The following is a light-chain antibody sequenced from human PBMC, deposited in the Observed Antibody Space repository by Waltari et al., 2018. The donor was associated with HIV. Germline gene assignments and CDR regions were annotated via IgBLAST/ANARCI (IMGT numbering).Light chain of an antibody. CDR3: QSYDRSLSASVV. CDR2: GNK. J-gene: IGLJ2*01. CDR1: SSNIGADYD. Sequence: QSVLTQPPSVSGAPGQRVTISCTGGSSNIGADYDVHWYQQIPGTAPKLLIPGNKNRPSGVPDLFSASKSGTSASLAITGLQAEDEADYFCQSYDRSLSASVVFGGGTKLTVL. V-gene: IGLV1-40*01.